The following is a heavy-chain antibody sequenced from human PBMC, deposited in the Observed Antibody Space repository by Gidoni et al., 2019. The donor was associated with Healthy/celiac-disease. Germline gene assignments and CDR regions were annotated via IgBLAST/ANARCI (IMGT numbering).Heavy chain of an antibody. CDR2: SSSSSSTI. V-gene: IGHV3-48*01. Sequence: EVQLVESGGGLVQPGGSLSLSCAASGFTFRSYSMNWVRQAPGKGLEWVSYSSSSSSTIYYADSVNGQFTIFRDNTKNSLYLKMNSLRAEDTAVYYCARDGITWYYGMDVWGQGTTVTVSS. CDR1: GFTFRSYS. CDR3: ARDGITWYYGMDV. D-gene: IGHD3-16*01. J-gene: IGHJ6*02.